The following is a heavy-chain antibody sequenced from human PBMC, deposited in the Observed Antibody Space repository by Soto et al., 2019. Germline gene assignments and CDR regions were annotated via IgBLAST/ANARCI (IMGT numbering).Heavy chain of an antibody. D-gene: IGHD6-19*01. CDR1: GFTFSSYS. Sequence: GALRLSCAASGFTFSSYSMNWVRQAPGKGLEWVSYISSSSSTIYYADSVKGRFTISRDNAKNSLYLQMNSLRDEDTAVYYCARATVAGILQNYYYGMDVWGQGTTVTVSS. CDR2: ISSSSSTI. V-gene: IGHV3-48*02. J-gene: IGHJ6*02. CDR3: ARATVAGILQNYYYGMDV.